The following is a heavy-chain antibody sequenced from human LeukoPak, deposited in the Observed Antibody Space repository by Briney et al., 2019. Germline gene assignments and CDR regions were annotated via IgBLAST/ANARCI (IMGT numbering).Heavy chain of an antibody. J-gene: IGHJ5*02. CDR1: GVSINNYY. D-gene: IGHD2-15*01. V-gene: IGHV4-4*07. CDR2: LYTSGST. CDR3: ARAYCSGGTCYSSRGMFDP. Sequence: ETLSLTCTVSGVSINNYYLRWIRQPAGKGLEWVGRLYTSGSTNYNPSLKSRVTISVDPSKNQFSLKLSPVTAADTAVYYCARAYCSGGTCYSSRGMFDPWGQGTLVTVSS.